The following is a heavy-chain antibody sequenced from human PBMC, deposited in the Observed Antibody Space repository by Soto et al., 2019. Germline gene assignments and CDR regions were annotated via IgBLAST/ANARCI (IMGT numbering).Heavy chain of an antibody. CDR1: GGTFSSYT. D-gene: IGHD1-7*01. CDR2: IIPILGIA. CDR3: AREGRTSELSLPDY. J-gene: IGHJ4*02. Sequence: QVQLVQSGAEVKKPGSSVKVSCKASGGTFSSYTISWVRQAPGQGLEWMGRIIPILGIADYAQKFQGRVTITADKSTSTAYMELSSLRSEDTAVYYCAREGRTSELSLPDYWGQGTLVTVSS. V-gene: IGHV1-69*08.